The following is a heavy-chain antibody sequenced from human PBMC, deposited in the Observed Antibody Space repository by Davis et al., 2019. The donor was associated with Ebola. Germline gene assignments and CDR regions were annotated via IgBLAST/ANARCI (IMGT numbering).Heavy chain of an antibody. J-gene: IGHJ6*04. Sequence: GESLKISCAASGFTFSSYAMSWVRQAPGKGLEWVSAISGSGGSTFYADSVKGRFTISRDNAKNSLYLQMNSLRAEDTAVYYCARVILWFGEPFGMDVWGKGTTVTVSS. D-gene: IGHD3-10*01. CDR3: ARVILWFGEPFGMDV. CDR1: GFTFSSYA. V-gene: IGHV3-23*01. CDR2: ISGSGGST.